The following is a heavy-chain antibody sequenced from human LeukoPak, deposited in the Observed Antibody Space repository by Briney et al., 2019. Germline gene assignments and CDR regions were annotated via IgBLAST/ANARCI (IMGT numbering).Heavy chain of an antibody. CDR2: MNPNSGNT. Sequence: ALVKVSCKASGYTFTSYDINWVRQATGQGLEWMGWMNPNSGNTNYAQKFQERVTITRDMSTSTAYMELSSLRSEDTAVYYCAAGVSYYYYMDVWGKGTTVTVSS. J-gene: IGHJ6*03. CDR1: GYTFTSYD. CDR3: AAGVSYYYYMDV. V-gene: IGHV1-8*03.